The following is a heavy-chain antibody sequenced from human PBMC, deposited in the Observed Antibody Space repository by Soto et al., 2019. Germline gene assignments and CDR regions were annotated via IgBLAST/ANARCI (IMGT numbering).Heavy chain of an antibody. CDR3: AAAGSGYYAN. J-gene: IGHJ4*02. Sequence: EVQLVESGGDLVQPGGSLRLSCAASGFTFSTYWMHWVRQAPGKGLLWVSRIKTDGTYATYADSVKGRFTISRDNAKNTLYLQMNSLRVEDAAVYYCAAAGSGYYANWGQGTLVTVSS. CDR2: IKTDGTYA. D-gene: IGHD3-22*01. V-gene: IGHV3-74*01. CDR1: GFTFSTYW.